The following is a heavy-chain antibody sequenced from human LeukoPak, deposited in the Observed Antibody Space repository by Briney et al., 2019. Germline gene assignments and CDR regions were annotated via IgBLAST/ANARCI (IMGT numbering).Heavy chain of an antibody. Sequence: GGSLRLSCAASGFTFSYYGMHWVRQAPGKGLEWVSAISSSGGSTYYAASVKGRFTISRDNSKNTLYLQMNSLRAEDTAVYYCANWYSRDYWGQGTLVTVSS. J-gene: IGHJ4*02. D-gene: IGHD2-15*01. V-gene: IGHV3-23*01. CDR2: ISSSGGST. CDR1: GFTFSYYG. CDR3: ANWYSRDY.